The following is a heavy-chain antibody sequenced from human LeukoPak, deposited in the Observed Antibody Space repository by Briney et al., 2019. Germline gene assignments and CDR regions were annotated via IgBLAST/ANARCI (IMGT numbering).Heavy chain of an antibody. CDR1: GYTFTSKT. V-gene: IGHV7-4-1*01. CDR3: ATGRDTTGYWGH. D-gene: IGHD3-22*01. Sequence: ASVKVSCKTSGYTFTSKTINWVRQAPGQGLEWMGWIDTNTGNPTYAQGFTGRFVFSLDTSVSTTYLQIYSLKAEGTAVYYCATGRDTTGYWGHWGQGSLVTVSS. J-gene: IGHJ4*02. CDR2: IDTNTGNP.